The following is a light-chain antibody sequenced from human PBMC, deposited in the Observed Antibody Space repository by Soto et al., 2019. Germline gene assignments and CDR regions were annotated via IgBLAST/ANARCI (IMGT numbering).Light chain of an antibody. Sequence: QSALTQPPSVSGSPGQSVTISCTGTSSDVGDHNYVSWYQQQPGKAPKLMIYDVSERPSGVPHRFSGSKSGNTASLTISGLQAEDVADYYCCSYAGSYFYVFGTGTKVTVL. V-gene: IGLV2-11*01. CDR1: SSDVGDHNY. J-gene: IGLJ1*01. CDR3: CSYAGSYFYV. CDR2: DVS.